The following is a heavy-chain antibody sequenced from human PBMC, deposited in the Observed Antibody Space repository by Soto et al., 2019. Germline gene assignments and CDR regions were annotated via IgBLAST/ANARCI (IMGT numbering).Heavy chain of an antibody. CDR1: GDSISSGYY. J-gene: IGHJ5*02. D-gene: IGHD4-17*01. Sequence: SETLSLTCAVSGDSISSGYYWAWIRQPPGKGLEWIGSIYHSGTTYYNPSLKSRVTISVDTSKNQFSLKLSSVTAADTAVYYCARGDYGDFEVGYKWFDPWGQGTLLTVSS. CDR3: ARGDYGDFEVGYKWFDP. CDR2: IYHSGTT. V-gene: IGHV4-38-2*01.